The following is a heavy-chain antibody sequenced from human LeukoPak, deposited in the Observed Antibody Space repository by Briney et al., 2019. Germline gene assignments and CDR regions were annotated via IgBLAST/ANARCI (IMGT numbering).Heavy chain of an antibody. D-gene: IGHD3-10*01. J-gene: IGHJ4*02. V-gene: IGHV5-10-1*01. CDR2: IDPSDSYT. CDR3: GRLDMTRGVFIDY. CDR1: GYSFTTYW. Sequence: GESLKISCKGSGYSFTTYWITWVRQMPGKGLEWMGRIDPSDSYTKNSPSFQGHVSISADKSISTAYLQWSSLKASDTAMYYYGRLDMTRGVFIDYWGQGTLVTVSS.